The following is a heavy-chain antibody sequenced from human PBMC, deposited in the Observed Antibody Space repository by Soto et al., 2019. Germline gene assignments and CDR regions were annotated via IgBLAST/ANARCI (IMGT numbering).Heavy chain of an antibody. CDR3: ATYQLGEYYYAMNI. J-gene: IGHJ6*02. D-gene: IGHD7-27*01. Sequence: PSETVSLTGGVSGDSSTPYKWWTCVRQTPGKGLGRIGEIYDSGNPRYNPCLKSRVTISQDTPKNELSLNLNSVAVADTAVYYCATYQLGEYYYAMNIWRQGSTDTVSS. V-gene: IGHV4-4*02. CDR2: IYDSGNP. CDR1: GDSSTPYKW.